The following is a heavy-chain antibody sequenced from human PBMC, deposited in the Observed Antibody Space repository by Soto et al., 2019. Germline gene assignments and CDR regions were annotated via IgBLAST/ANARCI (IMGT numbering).Heavy chain of an antibody. D-gene: IGHD3-10*01. CDR2: FFVGGNT. CDR3: YGSGRGNWFDP. CDR1: GGSIGSTTYY. V-gene: IGHV4-39*01. J-gene: IGHJ5*02. Sequence: SETLSLTCTVSGGSIGSTTYYWGWMRQPPGKGLEWIASFFVGGNTYYNPSLKSRVTISVDTSKNQFSLKLSSVTAADTAVYYAYGSGRGNWFDPWGQGTLVTVSS.